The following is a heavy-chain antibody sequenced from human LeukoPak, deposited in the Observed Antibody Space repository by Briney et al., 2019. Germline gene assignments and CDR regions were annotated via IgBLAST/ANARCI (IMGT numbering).Heavy chain of an antibody. CDR3: ARKDGGRDGMDF. Sequence: GASVKVSCMASGYTFTDYYMHWVRQAPGQGLEWMGWLNPNTLVTNYAQHFQGRVSMTWDTSISTGYMDLHILTSDDMAVYYCARKDGGRDGMDFWGQGTTVTVSS. CDR1: GYTFTDYY. J-gene: IGHJ6*02. V-gene: IGHV1-2*02. CDR2: LNPNTLVT. D-gene: IGHD2-15*01.